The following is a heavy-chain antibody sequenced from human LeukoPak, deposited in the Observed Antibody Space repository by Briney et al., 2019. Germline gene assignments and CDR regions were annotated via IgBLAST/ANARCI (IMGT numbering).Heavy chain of an antibody. J-gene: IGHJ6*02. CDR3: ARPIAVAGTLRDDYYYGMDV. CDR2: ISAYNGNT. CDR1: GYTFTSYG. D-gene: IGHD6-19*01. Sequence: GASVKVSCKASGYTFTSYGISWVRQAPGQGLEWMGWISAYNGNTNYAQKLQGRVSMTIDTSTSTAYMELRSLRSDDTAVYYCARPIAVAGTLRDDYYYGMDVWGQGTTGTVSS. V-gene: IGHV1-18*01.